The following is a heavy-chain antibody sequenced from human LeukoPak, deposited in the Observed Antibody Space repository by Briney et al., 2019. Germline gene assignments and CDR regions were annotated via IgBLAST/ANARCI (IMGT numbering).Heavy chain of an antibody. J-gene: IGHJ5*02. D-gene: IGHD3-3*01. CDR2: IYTSGST. CDR3: ASMYYDFWSGYRGPAWFDP. Sequence: SQTLSLTCTVSGGSISSGSDYWSCIPQPAGKGLEWIGRIYTSGSTNYNPSLKSQVTISVDSSKNQFYLKLSSVTDADTAVYYCASMYYDFWSGYRGPAWFDPWGQGTLDTVSS. V-gene: IGHV4-61*02. CDR1: GGSISSGSDY.